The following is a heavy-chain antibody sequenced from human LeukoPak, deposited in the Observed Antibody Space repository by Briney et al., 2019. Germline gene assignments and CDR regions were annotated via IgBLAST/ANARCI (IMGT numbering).Heavy chain of an antibody. Sequence: ASVKVSCKASGYTFTSYDINWVRQATGQGREWMGWMNPNSGNTGYAQKFQGRVTITRNTSISTAYMELSSLRSEDTAVYYCAREQIAVAGTQQNWGQGTLVTVSS. D-gene: IGHD6-19*01. CDR2: MNPNSGNT. J-gene: IGHJ4*02. V-gene: IGHV1-8*03. CDR1: GYTFTSYD. CDR3: AREQIAVAGTQQN.